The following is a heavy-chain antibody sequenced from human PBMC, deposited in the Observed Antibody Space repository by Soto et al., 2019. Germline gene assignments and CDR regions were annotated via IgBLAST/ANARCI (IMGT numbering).Heavy chain of an antibody. D-gene: IGHD4-17*01. Sequence: ASVKASSKASGYSIASYGISWVRPAPGQGLEWTRRISAYIGNTTYDPKLQGRVTMTTDTSTSTAYMELRSLRSDDTAVYYCARAFSPYGDYDGDYHYGKDVWGQGTTVTVSS. J-gene: IGHJ6*02. CDR1: GYSIASYG. CDR3: ARAFSPYGDYDGDYHYGKDV. V-gene: IGHV1-18*01. CDR2: ISAYIGNT.